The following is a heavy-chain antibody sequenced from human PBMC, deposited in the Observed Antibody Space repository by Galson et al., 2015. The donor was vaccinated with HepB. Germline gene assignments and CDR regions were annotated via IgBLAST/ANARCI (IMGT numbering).Heavy chain of an antibody. D-gene: IGHD5-18*01. V-gene: IGHV2-5*02. J-gene: IGHJ4*02. Sequence: PALVKPTQTLTLTCTFSGFSLSTSGVGVGWIRQPPGKALEWLALIYWDDDKRYSPSLKSRLTITKDTSKNQVVLTMTNMDPVDTATYYCAHARRAWIQLWSYYFDYWGQGTLVTVSS. CDR1: GFSLSTSGVG. CDR2: IYWDDDK. CDR3: AHARRAWIQLWSYYFDY.